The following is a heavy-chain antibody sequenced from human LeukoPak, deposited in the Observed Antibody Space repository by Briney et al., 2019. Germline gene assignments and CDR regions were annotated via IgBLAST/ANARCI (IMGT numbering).Heavy chain of an antibody. J-gene: IGHJ4*02. D-gene: IGHD3-22*01. V-gene: IGHV1-18*01. CDR2: ISAYNGNT. CDR1: GYTFTSYG. Sequence: VASVKVSCKASGYTFTSYGISWVRQAPGQGLEWMGWISAYNGNTNYAQKLQGRVTMTTDTSTSTAYMELRSLRSDDTAVYYCARDRHYYDSSDSKGVMGNWGQGTLVTVSS. CDR3: ARDRHYYDSSDSKGVMGN.